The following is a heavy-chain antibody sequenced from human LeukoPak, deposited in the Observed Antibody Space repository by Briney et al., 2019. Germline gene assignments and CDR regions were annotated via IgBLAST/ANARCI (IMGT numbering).Heavy chain of an antibody. V-gene: IGHV3-7*01. J-gene: IGHJ5*02. CDR1: GFTFSSYW. Sequence: GGSLRLSCAASGFTFSSYWMGWLRQTPGKGLEWVAKIRQDGSEKYYVDSVKGRFTISRDNAKNSLCLQMNSLRAEDTAVYYCARGKGYFDPWGQGTLVTVSS. D-gene: IGHD1-1*01. CDR3: ARGKGYFDP. CDR2: IRQDGSEK.